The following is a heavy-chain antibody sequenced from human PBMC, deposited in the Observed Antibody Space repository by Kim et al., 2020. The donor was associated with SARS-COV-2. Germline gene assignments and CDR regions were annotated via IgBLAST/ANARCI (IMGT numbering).Heavy chain of an antibody. J-gene: IGHJ4*02. D-gene: IGHD2-21*02. CDR3: ARAPGYGGNSGGFDY. V-gene: IGHV5-51*01. Sequence: PSLQGQCTISTDKSISTAYLQWSSLKASDTAMYYCARAPGYGGNSGGFDYWGQGTLVTVSS.